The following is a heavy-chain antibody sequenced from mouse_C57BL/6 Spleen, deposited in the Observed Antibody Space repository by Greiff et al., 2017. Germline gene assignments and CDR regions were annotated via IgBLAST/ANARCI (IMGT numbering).Heavy chain of an antibody. CDR3: EKGHYDYGDY. J-gene: IGHJ2*01. CDR1: GFTFSDYG. D-gene: IGHD2-4*01. Sequence: EVQLVESGGGLVKPGGSLKLSCAVSGFTFSDYGMHWVRQAPEKGLEWVAYISSGSSTIYYADPVRGRFTISSDNAKNTLFLQMTSLRSEDTAIYYCEKGHYDYGDYWGQGTTLTVSS. V-gene: IGHV5-17*01. CDR2: ISSGSSTI.